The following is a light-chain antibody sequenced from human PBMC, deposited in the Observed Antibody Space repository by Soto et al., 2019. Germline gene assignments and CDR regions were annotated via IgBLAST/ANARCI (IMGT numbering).Light chain of an antibody. J-gene: IGLJ2*01. Sequence: QSVLTQPPSVSGAPGKRVTISCTGSSSNIGAGYDVHWYQQLPGRAPKLLIYGNTNRPSGVPDRFSGSKSGTSASLAITGLQAEDEADYYCLSFDSSLSVVFGGGTKVTV. V-gene: IGLV1-40*01. CDR3: LSFDSSLSVV. CDR1: SSNIGAGYD. CDR2: GNT.